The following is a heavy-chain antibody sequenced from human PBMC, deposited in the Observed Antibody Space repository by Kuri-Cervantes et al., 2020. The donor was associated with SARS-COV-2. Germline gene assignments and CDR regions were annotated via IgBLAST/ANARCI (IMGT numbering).Heavy chain of an antibody. D-gene: IGHD6-19*01. Sequence: GGSLRLSCKGSGYSFTSYWIGWVRQMPGKGLEWMGIIYPGDSDTRYSPSFQGQVTISADKSISTAYLQWSSLKASDTAMYYCARQGTYGSSGWALEDFDYWGQGTLVTVSS. CDR2: IYPGDSDT. CDR3: ARQGTYGSSGWALEDFDY. CDR1: GYSFTSYW. J-gene: IGHJ4*02. V-gene: IGHV5-51*01.